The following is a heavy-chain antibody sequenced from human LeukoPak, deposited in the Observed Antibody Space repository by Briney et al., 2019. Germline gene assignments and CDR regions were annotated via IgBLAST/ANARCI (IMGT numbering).Heavy chain of an antibody. CDR2: MSYDGSNK. J-gene: IGHJ6*02. CDR1: GFTFSSYA. CDR3: ARDSIVASYYYYGMDV. V-gene: IGHV3-30-3*01. Sequence: PGGSLRLSCAASGFTFSSYAMHWVRQAPGKGLECVAVMSYDGSNKYYADSVKGRFTISRDNSKNTLYLEMNSLRAEDTAVYYCARDSIVASYYYYGMDVWGLGTTVTVSS. D-gene: IGHD2-15*01.